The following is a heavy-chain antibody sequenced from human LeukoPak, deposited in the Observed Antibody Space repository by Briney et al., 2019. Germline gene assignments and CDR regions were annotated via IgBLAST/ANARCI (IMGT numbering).Heavy chain of an antibody. CDR1: GGSFSGYY. Sequence: PSETLSLTCAVYGGSFSGYYWSWIRQPPGKGLEWIGEINHSGSTNYNPSLKSRVTISVDTSKNKFSLKLSSVTAAATAVYSCARHVGDYDDSSGYYAFDIWGQGTMVTVSS. CDR3: ARHVGDYDDSSGYYAFDI. V-gene: IGHV4-34*01. CDR2: INHSGST. J-gene: IGHJ3*02. D-gene: IGHD3-22*01.